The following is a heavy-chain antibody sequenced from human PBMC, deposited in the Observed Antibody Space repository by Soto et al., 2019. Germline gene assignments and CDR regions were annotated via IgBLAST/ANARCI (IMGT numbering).Heavy chain of an antibody. V-gene: IGHV3-23*01. J-gene: IGHJ4*02. CDR2: ISGGGST. CDR1: GLTFRNYA. Sequence: LRLSCVVSGLTFRNYAMAWVRQAPGKGLEWVSGISGGGSTYYADSVKGRFTISRDNSKNTLYLEMNSLRAEDTATYYCAKAAPTKVPYFDDWGQGTLVTVSS. CDR3: AKAAPTKVPYFDD.